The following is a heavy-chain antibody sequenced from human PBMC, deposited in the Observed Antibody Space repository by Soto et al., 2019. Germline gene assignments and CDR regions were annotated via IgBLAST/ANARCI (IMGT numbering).Heavy chain of an antibody. CDR1: GFTFTSSA. J-gene: IGHJ6*02. V-gene: IGHV1-58*01. CDR2: IVVGSGNT. CDR3: AAEEAIPVAARLPESYYGMDV. Sequence: SVKVSCKASGFTFTSSAVQGVRQARGQRLEWIGWIVVGSGNTNYAQKFQERVTITRDMSTSTAYMELSSLRSEDTAVYYCAAEEAIPVAARLPESYYGMDVWGQGTTVTVSS. D-gene: IGHD6-6*01.